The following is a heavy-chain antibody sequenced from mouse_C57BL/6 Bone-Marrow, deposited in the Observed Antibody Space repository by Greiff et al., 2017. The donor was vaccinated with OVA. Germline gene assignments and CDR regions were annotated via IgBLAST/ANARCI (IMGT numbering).Heavy chain of an antibody. D-gene: IGHD1-1*01. CDR2: INPSSGYT. Sequence: QVQLQQSGAELARPGASVKMSCKASGYTFTSYRMHWVKQRPGQGLEWIGYINPSSGYTKYNQKFKDKATLTADKSSSTAYMQLSSLTSEDSAVYYCARSHYYGSFYAMDYWGQGTSVTVSS. J-gene: IGHJ4*01. V-gene: IGHV1-4*01. CDR1: GYTFTSYR. CDR3: ARSHYYGSFYAMDY.